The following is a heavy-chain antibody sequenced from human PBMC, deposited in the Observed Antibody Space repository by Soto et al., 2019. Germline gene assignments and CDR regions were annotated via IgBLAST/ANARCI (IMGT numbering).Heavy chain of an antibody. J-gene: IGHJ3*02. CDR1: GGSISSYY. Sequence: SETLSLTCTVSGGSISSYYWSCIRQPPGKGLEWIGYIYYSGSTNYNPSLKSRVTISVDTSKNQFSLKLSSVTAADTAVYYCARGYEMDAFDIWGQGTMVTVSS. CDR3: ARGYEMDAFDI. V-gene: IGHV4-59*01. CDR2: IYYSGST. D-gene: IGHD3-3*01.